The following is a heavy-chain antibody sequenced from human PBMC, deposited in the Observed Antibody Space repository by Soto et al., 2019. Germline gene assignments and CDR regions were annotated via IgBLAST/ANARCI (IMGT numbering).Heavy chain of an antibody. CDR2: IYYSGST. CDR1: GGSVSSGSYY. D-gene: IGHD3-3*01. CDR3: ARGSFWSGYPYYYGMDV. Sequence: LETLSLICTVSGGSVSSGSYYWSWIRQPPGKGLEWIGYIYYSGSTNYNPSLKSRVTISVDTSKNQLSLKLSSVTAADTAVYYCARGSFWSGYPYYYGMDVWGQGTTVTVSS. V-gene: IGHV4-61*01. J-gene: IGHJ6*02.